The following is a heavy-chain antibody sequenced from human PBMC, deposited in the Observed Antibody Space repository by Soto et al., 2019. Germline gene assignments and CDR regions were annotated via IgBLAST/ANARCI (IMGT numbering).Heavy chain of an antibody. CDR1: GFTFSSYA. J-gene: IGHJ4*02. Sequence: GGSLRLSCAASGFTFSSYAMSWVRQAPGKGLEWVSAISGSGGSTYYADSVKGRFTISRDNSKNTLYLPMNSLRAADTAVYYCVPRKGDPLTWGPGTLVTVSS. V-gene: IGHV3-23*01. CDR2: ISGSGGST. D-gene: IGHD3-16*01. CDR3: VPRKGDPLT.